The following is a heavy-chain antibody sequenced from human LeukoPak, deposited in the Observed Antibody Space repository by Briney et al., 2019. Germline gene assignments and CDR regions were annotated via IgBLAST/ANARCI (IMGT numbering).Heavy chain of an antibody. J-gene: IGHJ6*04. CDR3: AFAQWLVGNSYGMDV. CDR2: ISSSSSYT. Sequence: KAGGSLRLSCAASGFTFSDYYMSWIRQAPGKGLEWVSYISSSSSYTNYADSVKGRFTISRDNAKNSLYLRMNSLRAEDTAVYYCAFAQWLVGNSYGMDVWGKGTTVTVSS. CDR1: GFTFSDYY. V-gene: IGHV3-11*06. D-gene: IGHD6-19*01.